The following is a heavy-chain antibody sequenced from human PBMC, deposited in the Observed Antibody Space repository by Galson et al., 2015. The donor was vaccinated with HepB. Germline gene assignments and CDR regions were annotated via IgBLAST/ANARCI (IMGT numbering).Heavy chain of an antibody. CDR3: ARDGESFGPTDY. J-gene: IGHJ4*02. CDR2: INPNSGGT. CDR1: GSTFTGYY. D-gene: IGHD3-16*01. Sequence: SVTVSCKASGSTFTGYYMHWVRQAPGQGLEWMGRINPNSGGTNYAQKFQGRVTMTRDTSISTAYMELSRLRSDDTAVYYCARDGESFGPTDYWGQGTLVTVSS. V-gene: IGHV1-2*06.